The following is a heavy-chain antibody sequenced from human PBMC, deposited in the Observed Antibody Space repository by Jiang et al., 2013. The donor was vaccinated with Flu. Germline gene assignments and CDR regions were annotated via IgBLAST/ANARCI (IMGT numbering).Heavy chain of an antibody. D-gene: IGHD3-3*01. Sequence: EVKKPGASVKVSCKASGYTFNSNGISWVRQAPGQGLEWMGGIIPIFGTANYAQKFQGRVTITADESTSTAYMELSSLRSEDTAVYYCARTQILEWLSYYYYYGMDVWGQGTTVTVSS. CDR2: IIPIFGTA. CDR3: ARTQILEWLSYYYYYGMDV. V-gene: IGHV1-69*13. J-gene: IGHJ6*02. CDR1: GYTFNSNG.